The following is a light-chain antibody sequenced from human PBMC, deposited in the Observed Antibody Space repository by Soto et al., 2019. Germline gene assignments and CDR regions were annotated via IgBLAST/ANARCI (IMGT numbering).Light chain of an antibody. CDR2: SNN. Sequence: QSVLTQPPSASGTPGQRVTISCSGSSSNIGSNTVNWYQQLPGTAPKLLIYSNNQRPSGVPDRFSGSKSGTSASLAISGLKSEDEADYYCAAWDDSLNGVVFGGGTKVTGL. CDR3: AAWDDSLNGVV. CDR1: SSNIGSNT. V-gene: IGLV1-44*01. J-gene: IGLJ2*01.